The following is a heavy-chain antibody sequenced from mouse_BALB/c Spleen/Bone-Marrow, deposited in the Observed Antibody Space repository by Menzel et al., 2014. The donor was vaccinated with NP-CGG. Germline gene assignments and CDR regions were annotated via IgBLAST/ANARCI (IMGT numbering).Heavy chain of an antibody. Sequence: VQLVESGPAVVRHGVSVKISCKGSGYTFTDYVMLWVKQSPAKSLEWIGVISTSNGNTNYNQKFKGKATVTVDKSSSRAYMELARLTSGGSAIYYCARKRGVPDAIDYWGQGTSGTVSS. V-gene: IGHV1-67*01. CDR2: ISTSNGNT. CDR3: ARKRGVPDAIDY. J-gene: IGHJ4*01. CDR1: GYTFTDYV.